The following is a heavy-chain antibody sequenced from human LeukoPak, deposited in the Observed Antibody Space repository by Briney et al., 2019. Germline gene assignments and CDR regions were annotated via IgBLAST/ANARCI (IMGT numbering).Heavy chain of an antibody. CDR1: GGYISSGGYS. V-gene: IGHV4-30-2*01. Sequence: SETLSLTCAVSGGYISSGGYSWSWIRQPPGKGLEWIGYIYHSGSTYYNPSLKSRVTISVDRSKNQFSLKLSSVTAAGTAVYYCARGPPRYFDWFALDYWGQGTLVTVSS. J-gene: IGHJ4*02. CDR2: IYHSGST. D-gene: IGHD3-9*01. CDR3: ARGPPRYFDWFALDY.